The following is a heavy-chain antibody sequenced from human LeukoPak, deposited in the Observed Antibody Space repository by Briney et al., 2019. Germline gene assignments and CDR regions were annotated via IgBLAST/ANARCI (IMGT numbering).Heavy chain of an antibody. CDR2: IYYSGST. Sequence: SETLSLTCTVSGGSISSYYWSWIRQPPGKGLEWIGYIYYSGSTNYNPSLKSRVTISVDTSKNQFSLKLTSVTAADTAVYYCARHVGGGGVLRFDPWGQGTLVTVSS. D-gene: IGHD3-3*01. CDR1: GGSISSYY. V-gene: IGHV4-59*08. CDR3: ARHVGGGGVLRFDP. J-gene: IGHJ5*02.